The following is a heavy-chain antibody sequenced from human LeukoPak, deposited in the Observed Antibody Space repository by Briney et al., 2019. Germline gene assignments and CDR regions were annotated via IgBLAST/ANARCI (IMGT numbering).Heavy chain of an antibody. J-gene: IGHJ5*02. V-gene: IGHV4-59*01. D-gene: IGHD3-3*01. CDR2: IYYSGST. CDR3: ARDLGGFDP. CDR1: GGSISSYY. Sequence: SETLSLTCTVSGGSISSYYWSWIRQPPGKGLEWIGYIYYSGSTNYNPSLKSRVTISVDTSKNQFSLKLSSVTAADTAVYYCARDLGGFDPWGQGTLVTVSS.